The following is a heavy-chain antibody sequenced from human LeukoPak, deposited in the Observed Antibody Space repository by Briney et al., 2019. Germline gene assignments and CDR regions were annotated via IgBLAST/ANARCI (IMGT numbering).Heavy chain of an antibody. CDR3: AKDSSSWPVDNWFDP. CDR1: GFAFAKSW. D-gene: IGHD6-13*01. J-gene: IGHJ5*02. CDR2: IHNDGSGA. Sequence: GGSLRLSCAASGFAFAKSWMHWVRQAPGKGLVWVSRIHNDGSGATYADFVKGRFTISRDNSKNTLYLQMNSLRAEDTAVYYCAKDSSSWPVDNWFDPWGQGTLVTVSS. V-gene: IGHV3-74*03.